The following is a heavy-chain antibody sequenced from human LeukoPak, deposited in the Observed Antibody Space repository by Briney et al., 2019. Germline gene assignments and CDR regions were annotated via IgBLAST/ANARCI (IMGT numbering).Heavy chain of an antibody. CDR2: IIPIFGTA. D-gene: IGHD3-10*01. CDR1: GGTFSSYA. V-gene: IGHV1-69*05. Sequence: ASVKVSCKASGGTFSSYAISWVRQAPGQGLEWMGRIIPIFGTANYAQKFQGRVTITTDESTSTAYMELSSLRSEDTAVYYCAREPWSYYGSGSINWFDPSGQGTLVTVSS. CDR3: AREPWSYYGSGSINWFDP. J-gene: IGHJ5*02.